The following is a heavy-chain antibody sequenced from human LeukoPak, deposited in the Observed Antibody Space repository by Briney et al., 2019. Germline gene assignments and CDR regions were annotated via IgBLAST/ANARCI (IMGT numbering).Heavy chain of an antibody. D-gene: IGHD2-15*01. J-gene: IGHJ4*02. Sequence: SETLSLTCAVYGGSFSDYYWSWIRQPPGKGLEWIGEINHSGSTNYNPSLKSRVTISVDTSKNQFSLKLSSVTAADTAVYYCARGVVVVAATHHDYWGQGTLVTVSS. V-gene: IGHV4-34*01. CDR3: ARGVVVVAATHHDY. CDR2: INHSGST. CDR1: GGSFSDYY.